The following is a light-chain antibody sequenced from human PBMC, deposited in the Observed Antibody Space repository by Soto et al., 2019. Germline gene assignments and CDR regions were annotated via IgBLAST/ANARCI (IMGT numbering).Light chain of an antibody. CDR3: QQYGTSSLT. CDR1: QSVSSTS. CDR2: HVS. V-gene: IGKV3-20*01. J-gene: IGKJ4*01. Sequence: DIVLTQSPGTLYLSPGERAILSCRASQSVSSTSLAWYQQRPVQAPRLLIYHVSSRANGIPDRFSGSGSGTDFTLTISTLEPEDFAVYYCQQYGTSSLTFGGGTRVEI.